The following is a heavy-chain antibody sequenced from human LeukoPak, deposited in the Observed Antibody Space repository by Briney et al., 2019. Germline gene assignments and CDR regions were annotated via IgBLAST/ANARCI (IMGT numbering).Heavy chain of an antibody. CDR2: INNDGSTT. V-gene: IGHV3-74*03. D-gene: IGHD7-27*01. CDR3: ARSTSGCFDY. Sequence: GGSLRLSCAASGFTFSSYWMHWVRHAPGKGLVWVARINNDGSTTMYADSVKGRFTISRDNAKNTLYLQMNNQRPEDTAVYYWARSTSGCFDYWGQGALVTVSS. CDR1: GFTFSSYW. J-gene: IGHJ4*02.